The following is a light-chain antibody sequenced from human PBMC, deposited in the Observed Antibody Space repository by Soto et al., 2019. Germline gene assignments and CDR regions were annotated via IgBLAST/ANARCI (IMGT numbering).Light chain of an antibody. J-gene: IGKJ1*01. Sequence: DIQMTQSPSTLSASVGDRVTITCRASQSISSWLAWYQQKPGKAPELLISDVSDLEAGVPSRFSGSGSGTDFTLTISSLQPEDFATYYCLQDYNYPQTFGQGTKVDIK. CDR1: QSISSW. V-gene: IGKV1-5*01. CDR3: LQDYNYPQT. CDR2: DVS.